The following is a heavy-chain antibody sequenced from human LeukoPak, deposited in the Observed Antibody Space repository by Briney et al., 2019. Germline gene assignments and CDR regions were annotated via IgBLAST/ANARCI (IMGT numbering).Heavy chain of an antibody. D-gene: IGHD3-22*01. J-gene: IGHJ5*02. CDR2: ISSSSSYI. CDR3: ARDRYYYDSSGYYWFDP. V-gene: IGHV3-21*01. Sequence: GGSLRLSWAAAGFTFSSYIMNWVCQAPGKGLEWGSSISSSSSYIYYADSGKGRFTISRDNAKNSLYLQMNSLRAEDTAVYYCARDRYYYDSSGYYWFDPWGQGTLVTVSS. CDR1: GFTFSSYI.